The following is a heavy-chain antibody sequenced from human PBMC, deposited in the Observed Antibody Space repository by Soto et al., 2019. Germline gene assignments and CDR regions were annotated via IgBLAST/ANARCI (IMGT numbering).Heavy chain of an antibody. V-gene: IGHV3-48*01. Sequence: GGSLRLSCAASGFTFSSYSMNWVRQAPGKGLERVSYISGSSSTMYYADSVKGRFTISRDYAKNSLYLQMNSLRADDTAVYYCARGSYSSSHFDYWGQGTLVTVSS. CDR2: ISGSSSTM. D-gene: IGHD6-13*01. J-gene: IGHJ4*02. CDR1: GFTFSSYS. CDR3: ARGSYSSSHFDY.